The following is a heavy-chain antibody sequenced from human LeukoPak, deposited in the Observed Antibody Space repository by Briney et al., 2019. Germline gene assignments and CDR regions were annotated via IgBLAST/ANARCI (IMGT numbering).Heavy chain of an antibody. V-gene: IGHV1-18*01. Sequence: GASVKVSCKASGYTFTSYGISWVRQAPGQGLEWMGWISAYNGNTNYAQKLQGRVTMTTDTSTSTAYMELRSLRSDDTAVYYCARDHQQQLVSSEYFQHWGQGTLVTVSS. J-gene: IGHJ1*01. CDR1: GYTFTSYG. D-gene: IGHD6-13*01. CDR2: ISAYNGNT. CDR3: ARDHQQQLVSSEYFQH.